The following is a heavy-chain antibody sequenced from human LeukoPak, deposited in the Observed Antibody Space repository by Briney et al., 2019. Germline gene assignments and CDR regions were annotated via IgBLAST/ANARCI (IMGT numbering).Heavy chain of an antibody. V-gene: IGHV1-2*02. D-gene: IGHD1-26*01. Sequence: GASVNVSCKASGYTFTGYYIHWVRQAPGQGLEWMGWMNPNSGDTNFVQRLQGGVTMSRDTSISTAYMELSGLRSDDTAMYYWASSYSGDYFGGTESLHHWGQGTPVTVSS. CDR3: ASSYSGDYFGGTESLHH. J-gene: IGHJ1*01. CDR2: MNPNSGDT. CDR1: GYTFTGYY.